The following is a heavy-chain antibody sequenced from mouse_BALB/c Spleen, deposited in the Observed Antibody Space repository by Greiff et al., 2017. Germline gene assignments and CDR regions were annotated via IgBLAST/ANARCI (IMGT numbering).Heavy chain of an antibody. V-gene: IGHV1-14*01. CDR1: GYTFTSYV. CDR2: INPYNDGT. CDR3: AREGDYRYDVAWFAY. Sequence: VQLQQSGPELVKPGASVKMSCKASGYTFTSYVMHWVKQKPGQGLEWIGYINPYNDGTKYNEKFKGKATLTSDKSSSTAYMELSSLTTEDAAVYYGAREGDYRYDVAWFAYWGQGTLVTVSA. J-gene: IGHJ3*01. D-gene: IGHD2-14*01.